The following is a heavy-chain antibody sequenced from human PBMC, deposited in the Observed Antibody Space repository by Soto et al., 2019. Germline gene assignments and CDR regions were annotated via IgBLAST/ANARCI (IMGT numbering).Heavy chain of an antibody. J-gene: IGHJ4*02. CDR1: GGSFSGYY. CDR2: INHSGST. D-gene: IGHD6-19*01. Sequence: PSETLSLTCAVYGGSFSGYYWSWIRQPPGKGLEWIGEINHSGSTNYILSLKSRVTISIDTSKNQFSLKLRSVTAADTAVYYCPRGSGWKASSDPFDFWAQGALVTVS. V-gene: IGHV4-34*01. CDR3: PRGSGWKASSDPFDF.